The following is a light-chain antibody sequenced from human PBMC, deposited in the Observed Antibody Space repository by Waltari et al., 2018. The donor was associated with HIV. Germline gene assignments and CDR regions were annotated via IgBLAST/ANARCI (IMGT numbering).Light chain of an antibody. CDR1: QSIRYF. CDR2: RAS. J-gene: IGKJ5*01. CDR3: QQSFGTPPM. Sequence: DFYMTQSPSSLSASIWDRVNITCRASQSIRYFLNWYQQKPGEAPKLLVERASDVQRGVPSRFSGSGTGTDFTLIIAGLQAEDFGKYFCQQSFGTPPMFGRGTRL. V-gene: IGKV1-39*01.